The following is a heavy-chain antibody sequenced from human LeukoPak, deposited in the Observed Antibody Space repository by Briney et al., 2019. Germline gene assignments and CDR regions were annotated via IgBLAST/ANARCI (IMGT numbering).Heavy chain of an antibody. D-gene: IGHD2/OR15-2a*01. CDR1: GFTFSSYA. V-gene: IGHV3-48*04. CDR2: ISKGDSNII. CDR3: VRVDGFYGY. Sequence: GGSLRLSCAASGFTFSSYAMSWVRQAPGKGLEWVSHISKGDSNIIYYADSVKGRFTISRDNAKNSVYLQMSSLTAADTAIYYCVRVDGFYGYWGQGTLVTVSS. J-gene: IGHJ4*02.